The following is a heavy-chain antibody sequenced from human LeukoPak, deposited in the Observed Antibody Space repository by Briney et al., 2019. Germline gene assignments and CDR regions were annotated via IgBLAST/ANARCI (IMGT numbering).Heavy chain of an antibody. V-gene: IGHV1-2*06. CDR2: INPNSGGT. J-gene: IGHJ5*02. D-gene: IGHD2-2*01. CDR3: AQLLSGNWFDP. CDR1: GYTFTGYY. Sequence: ASVKVSCKASGYTFTGYYMHWVRQAPGQGLEWMGRINPNSGGTDYAQKFQGRVTMTRDTSISTAYMELSRLRSDDTAVYYCAQLLSGNWFDPWGQGTLVTVSS.